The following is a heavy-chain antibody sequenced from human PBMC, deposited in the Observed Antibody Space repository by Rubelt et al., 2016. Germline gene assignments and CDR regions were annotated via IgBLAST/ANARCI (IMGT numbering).Heavy chain of an antibody. CDR3: AKHMWSCSGDSCNYYYYAMDV. CDR2: ISSSSSYI. D-gene: IGHD2-15*01. J-gene: IGHJ6*02. Sequence: GRGLEWVSSISSSSSYIYYADSRKGRFTISRDNSKNTLYLQMNSLRAEDTAVYYCAKHMWSCSGDSCNYYYYAMDVWGQGTTVTVSS. V-gene: IGHV3-21*04.